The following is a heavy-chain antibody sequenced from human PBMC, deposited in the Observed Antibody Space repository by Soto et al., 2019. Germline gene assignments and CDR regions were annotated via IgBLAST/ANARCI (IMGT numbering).Heavy chain of an antibody. D-gene: IGHD4-4*01. J-gene: IGHJ4*02. CDR1: GVTFTRQD. V-gene: IGHV1-69*13. CDR3: ATNEGRDFYSFDY. Sequence: SVKVSCKASGVTFTRQDMRWVRQAPGQGLEWMGGIIPIFGTPQYAEKFQDRVTITADESTSTAYMELSSLTSEDTAVYYCATNEGRDFYSFDYWGQGPLVTISS. CDR2: IIPIFGTP.